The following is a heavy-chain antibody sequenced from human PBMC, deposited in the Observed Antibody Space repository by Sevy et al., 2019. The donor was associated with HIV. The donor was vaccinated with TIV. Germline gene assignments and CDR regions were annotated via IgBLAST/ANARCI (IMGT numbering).Heavy chain of an antibody. V-gene: IGHV3-23*01. CDR1: GFTLSRTG. Sequence: GGSLRLSCVASGFTLSRTGMIWVRQAPGKGLEWVSGISGSGFSTNYADSVKGRFTISGDNSKNTLYLQMNSLRGEDTAVYYCAKDPDDTYDYGEHSDYWGQGTLVTVSS. CDR2: ISGSGFST. J-gene: IGHJ4*02. D-gene: IGHD4-17*01. CDR3: AKDPDDTYDYGEHSDY.